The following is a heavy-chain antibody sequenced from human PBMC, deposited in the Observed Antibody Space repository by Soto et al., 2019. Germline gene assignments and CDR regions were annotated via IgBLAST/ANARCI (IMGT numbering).Heavy chain of an antibody. D-gene: IGHD3-10*01. CDR2: IIPIFGTA. J-gene: IGHJ4*02. CDR3: ARDRLLWFGELNYYFDY. CDR1: GGTFSSYA. V-gene: IGHV1-69*01. Sequence: QVQLVQSGAEVKKPGSPVKVSCKASGGTFSSYAISWVRQAPGQGLEWMGGIIPIFGTANYAQKFQGRVTITADESTSTAYMELSSLRSEDTAVYYCARDRLLWFGELNYYFDYWGQGTLVTVSS.